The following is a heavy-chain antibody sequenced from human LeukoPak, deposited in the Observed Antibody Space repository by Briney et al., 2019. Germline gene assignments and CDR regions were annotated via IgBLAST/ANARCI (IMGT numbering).Heavy chain of an antibody. CDR1: GYRFTNYW. CDR2: IYLDDSDA. V-gene: IGHV5-51*01. CDR3: ARQRDGYINDAFDI. Sequence: GESLKISCKGSGYRFTNYWIGWVRQMPGKGLEWMGIIYLDDSDARYSPSFQGQVTMSADKSISTAYLQWSSLMASDTAIYYCARQRDGYINDAFDIWGQGTMVTVS. D-gene: IGHD5-24*01. J-gene: IGHJ3*02.